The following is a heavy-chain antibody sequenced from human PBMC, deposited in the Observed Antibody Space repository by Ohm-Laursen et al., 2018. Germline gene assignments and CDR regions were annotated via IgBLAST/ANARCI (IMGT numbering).Heavy chain of an antibody. D-gene: IGHD3-22*01. J-gene: IGHJ3*02. V-gene: IGHV3-7*01. Sequence: SLRLSCAASGFTFSSYAMHWVRQTPGKGLEWVANIKQDGSEKYYVDSVKGRFTISRDNAGNSVYLQMNSLRAEDTALYYCASIVVVTLDAFDIWGQGTMVTVSS. CDR3: ASIVVVTLDAFDI. CDR2: IKQDGSEK. CDR1: GFTFSSYA.